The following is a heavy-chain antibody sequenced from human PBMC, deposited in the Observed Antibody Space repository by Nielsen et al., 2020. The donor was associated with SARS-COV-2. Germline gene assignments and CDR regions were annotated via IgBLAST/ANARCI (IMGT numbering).Heavy chain of an antibody. CDR2: INHSGST. V-gene: IGHV4-34*01. CDR1: GGSFSGYY. J-gene: IGHJ4*02. Sequence: SETLSLTCAVYGGSFSGYYWSWIRQPPGKGLEWIGEINHSGSTNYNPSLKSRVTISVDTSKNQFSLKLSSVTAADTAVYYCATAMASALYFYWGQGTPVTVSS. D-gene: IGHD5-24*01. CDR3: ATAMASALYFY.